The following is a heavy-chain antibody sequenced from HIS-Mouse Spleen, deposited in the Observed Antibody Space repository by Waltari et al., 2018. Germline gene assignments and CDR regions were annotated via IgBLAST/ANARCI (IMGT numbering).Heavy chain of an antibody. CDR3: ARYCSGGSCYGGSFDY. Sequence: QVQLQESGPGLVKPSETLSLTCTVSGGSISSYYWSWIRPPAGRGLDGIGRISTSACTKPTPSLKKRGTMSVDTSKNQLSLKRSSVTAADTAVYYCARYCSGGSCYGGSFDYWGQGTLVTVSS. D-gene: IGHD2-15*01. J-gene: IGHJ4*02. CDR2: ISTSACT. V-gene: IGHV4-4*07. CDR1: GGSISSYY.